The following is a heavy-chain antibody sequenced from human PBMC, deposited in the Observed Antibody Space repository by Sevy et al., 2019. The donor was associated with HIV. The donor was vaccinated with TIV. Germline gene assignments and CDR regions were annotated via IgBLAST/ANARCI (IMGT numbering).Heavy chain of an antibody. D-gene: IGHD3-16*02. J-gene: IGHJ6*02. CDR1: GFSFSRSP. Sequence: GGSLRLSCAASGFSFSRSPMHWVRQAPGKGLEWVAVMSYNGNKKYNGDSVKGRFTISRDDAKNTLYLQMNSLGGEDTAVYYCARGGVLIGGAIVSYGMDVWGQGTTVTVSS. V-gene: IGHV3-30*04. CDR3: ARGGVLIGGAIVSYGMDV. CDR2: MSYNGNKK.